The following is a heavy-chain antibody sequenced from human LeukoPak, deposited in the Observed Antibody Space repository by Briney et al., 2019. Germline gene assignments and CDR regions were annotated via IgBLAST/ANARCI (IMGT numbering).Heavy chain of an antibody. V-gene: IGHV4-30-2*01. Sequence: SETLSLTCAVSGGSISSGGYSWSWIRQPPGKGLEWIGYIYHSGSTYYNPSLKSRVAISVDRSKNQFSLKLRSVTAADTAVYFCARHPFATPFDYWGPGTLVTVSS. CDR1: GGSISSGGYS. CDR3: ARHPFATPFDY. CDR2: IYHSGST. D-gene: IGHD2-15*01. J-gene: IGHJ4*02.